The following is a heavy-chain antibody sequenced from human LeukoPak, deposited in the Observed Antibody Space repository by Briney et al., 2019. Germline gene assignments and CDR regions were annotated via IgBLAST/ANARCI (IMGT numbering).Heavy chain of an antibody. CDR1: GYTFTNHA. CDR3: ARDKEVTTSYGMDV. V-gene: IGHV1-3*04. CDR2: INTANGNR. J-gene: IGHJ6*02. D-gene: IGHD1-1*01. Sequence: ASVKVSCKASGYTFTNHAIHWVRQAPGQGLEWMGRINTANGNRKSSQKFQGRVTISSDTSASTAYMELSSPRFEDTGVYYCARDKEVTTSYGMDVWGQGTTVTVSS.